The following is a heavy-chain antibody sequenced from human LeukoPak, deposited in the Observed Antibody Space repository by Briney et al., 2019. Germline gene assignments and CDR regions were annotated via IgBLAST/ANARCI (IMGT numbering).Heavy chain of an antibody. CDR3: ARHSSGWYGTDEYYFDY. J-gene: IGHJ4*02. CDR1: GYSFTSYW. V-gene: IGHV5-51*01. D-gene: IGHD6-19*01. CDR2: IYPGDSDT. Sequence: GESLKISCKGSGYSFTSYWIGWVRQMPGKGLEWMGIIYPGDSDTRYSPSFQGQVTISADKSISTAYLQWSSLKASDTAMYYCARHSSGWYGTDEYYFDYWGQGTLVTVSS.